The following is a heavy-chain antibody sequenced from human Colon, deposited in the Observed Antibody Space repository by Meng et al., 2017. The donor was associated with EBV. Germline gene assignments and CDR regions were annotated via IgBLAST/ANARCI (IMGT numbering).Heavy chain of an antibody. D-gene: IGHD2-21*02. V-gene: IGHV4-4*02. CDR1: GCSLSSRHG. Sequence: AAGTGLVTPSGTLLLSCAVPGCSLSSRHGLSWVRQPPGKGLEWIGEIYHSGSTNYNPSLKSRVTISVDESKNQFSLRLSSVTAADTAVYYCARVGAYCGGDCYHPRWGQGTLVTVSS. J-gene: IGHJ4*02. CDR3: ARVGAYCGGDCYHPR. CDR2: IYHSGST.